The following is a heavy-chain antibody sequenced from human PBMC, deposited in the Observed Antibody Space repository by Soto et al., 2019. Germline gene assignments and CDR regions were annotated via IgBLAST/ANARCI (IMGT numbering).Heavy chain of an antibody. Sequence: VGSLRLSCEGSGFTSSSYVMHWVRQAPGKGLEWVALISFDGSKKNYADSVKGRFTISRDNSKNMMYLQMNSLRPEDTAVYYCARGVFYYYASSGYSPDYWSQGTLLTVSS. V-gene: IGHV3-30-3*01. J-gene: IGHJ4*02. CDR1: GFTSSSYV. D-gene: IGHD3-22*01. CDR3: ARGVFYYYASSGYSPDY. CDR2: ISFDGSKK.